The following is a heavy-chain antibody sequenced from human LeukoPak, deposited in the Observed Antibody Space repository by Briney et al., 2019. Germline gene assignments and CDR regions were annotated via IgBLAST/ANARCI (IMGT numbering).Heavy chain of an antibody. V-gene: IGHV3-7*01. D-gene: IGHD3-3*01. CDR3: ARNPTYYDFWSGYSDYYYYMDV. Sequence: GGSRRLSCAASGFTFSRNWMTWVRQAPGKGLEWVANIKQDGSEKYYVDSVKGRFTISRDNAKNSLYLQMNSLGAEDTAVYYCARNPTYYDFWSGYSDYYYYMDVWGKGTTVTVSS. CDR1: GFTFSRNW. CDR2: IKQDGSEK. J-gene: IGHJ6*03.